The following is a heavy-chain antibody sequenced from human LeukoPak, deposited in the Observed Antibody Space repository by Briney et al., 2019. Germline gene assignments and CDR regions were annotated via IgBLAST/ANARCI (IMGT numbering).Heavy chain of an antibody. V-gene: IGHV3-11*01. CDR3: ARGYYYDSSGSALDY. Sequence: GGSLRLSCAASGFTLSDYYMSWIRQAPGKGLEWVSYISSSGSTIYYADSVKGRFTISRDNAKNSLYLQMNSLRAEDTAVYYCARGYYYDSSGSALDYWGQGPLVTVSS. D-gene: IGHD3-22*01. CDR2: ISSSGSTI. J-gene: IGHJ4*02. CDR1: GFTLSDYY.